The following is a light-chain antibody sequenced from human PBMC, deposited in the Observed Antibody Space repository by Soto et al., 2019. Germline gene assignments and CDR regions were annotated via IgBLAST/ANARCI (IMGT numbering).Light chain of an antibody. V-gene: IGKV1-39*01. Sequence: DIQMPQSSSTLCGSEADRDTMTCRASQNIRSWLAWYQQKPGKARKHLIYASSSLQSGDPSRFSGSGSGTDFTLSISSLQPEHFATYYCQQCYSSPHTFGGGTKVDIK. CDR1: QNIRSW. CDR2: ASS. J-gene: IGKJ4*01. CDR3: QQCYSSPHT.